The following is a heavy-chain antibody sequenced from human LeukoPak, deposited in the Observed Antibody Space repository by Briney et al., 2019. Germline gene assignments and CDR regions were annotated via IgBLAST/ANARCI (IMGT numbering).Heavy chain of an antibody. CDR3: ARDHNFRDYYDSSGYLNWFDP. CDR2: INPSGGST. Sequence: GASVKVSCKASGYTFTSYYMHWVRQAPGQGLEWMGIINPSGGSTSYAQKFQGRVTMTRDTSTSTVYVELSSLRSEDTAVYYCARDHNFRDYYDSSGYLNWFDPWGQGTLVTVSS. D-gene: IGHD3-22*01. CDR1: GYTFTSYY. V-gene: IGHV1-46*01. J-gene: IGHJ5*02.